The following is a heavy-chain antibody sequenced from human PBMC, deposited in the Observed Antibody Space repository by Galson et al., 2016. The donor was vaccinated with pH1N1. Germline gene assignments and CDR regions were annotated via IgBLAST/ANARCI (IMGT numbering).Heavy chain of an antibody. CDR2: SRNKLNNYAI. D-gene: IGHD2-15*01. CDR3: ARAIRSGTRNGGSFDI. CDR1: GFTFSDNE. V-gene: IGHV3-72*01. J-gene: IGHJ4*02. Sequence: SLRLSCATSGFTFSDNEMDWVRQAPGKGLEWVGRSRNKLNNYAILYAASVKGRFTISRDDSKKSVYLEMNSLKSEDGAVYYCARAIRSGTRNGGSFDIWGQGTLVIVSS.